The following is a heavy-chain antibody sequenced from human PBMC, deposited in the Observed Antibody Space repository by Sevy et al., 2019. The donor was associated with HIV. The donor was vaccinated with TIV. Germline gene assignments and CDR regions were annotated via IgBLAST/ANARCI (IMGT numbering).Heavy chain of an antibody. J-gene: IGHJ3*01. CDR3: ARPYGSGSWEAFDL. CDR2: ISFSNNYI. D-gene: IGHD3-10*01. V-gene: IGHV3-21*01. Sequence: GGSLRLSCAASGFTFSTYTMNWVRQAPGKGLEWVSSISFSNNYIYYTDSVKGRFTISRDNSKNSVYLEMNSLRAEDTGVYYCARPYGSGSWEAFDLWGQGTLVTVSS. CDR1: GFTFSTYT.